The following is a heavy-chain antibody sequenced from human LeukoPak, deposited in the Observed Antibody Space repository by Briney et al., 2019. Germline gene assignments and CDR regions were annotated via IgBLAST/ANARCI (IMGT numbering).Heavy chain of an antibody. J-gene: IGHJ4*02. CDR3: ARHYYGSGSYFGY. V-gene: IGHV3-21*01. D-gene: IGHD3-10*01. Sequence: PGGSLRLPCAASGFTFSSYSMNWVRQAPGKGLEWVSSISSSSSYIYYADSVKGRFTISRDNAKNSLYLQMNSLRAEDTAVYYCARHYYGSGSYFGYWGQGTLVTVSS. CDR2: ISSSSSYI. CDR1: GFTFSSYS.